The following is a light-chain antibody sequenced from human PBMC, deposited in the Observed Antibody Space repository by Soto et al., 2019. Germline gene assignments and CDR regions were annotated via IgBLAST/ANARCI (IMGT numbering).Light chain of an antibody. CDR3: QQYNGYSPWT. CDR2: AAS. CDR1: QSISSY. Sequence: DIQMTQSPSSLSASVVDRVTITFRASQSISSYLNWYQQKPGKAPKLLIYAASSLQSGVPSRFSGSGSGTEFTLTISSLQPDDFATYYCQQYNGYSPWTFGQGTKVDIK. V-gene: IGKV1-5*01. J-gene: IGKJ1*01.